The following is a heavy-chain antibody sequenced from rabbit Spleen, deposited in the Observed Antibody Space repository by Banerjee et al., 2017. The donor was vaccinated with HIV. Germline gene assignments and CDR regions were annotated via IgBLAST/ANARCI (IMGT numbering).Heavy chain of an antibody. CDR2: IVNGDGST. Sequence: QSLEESGGDLVKPGASLTLTCTASGFALSGYYMCWVRQAPGKGLEWIACIVNGDGSTYYASWVNGRFTISKTSSTTVTLQMTSLTVADTATYFCARDTGSSFSSYGMDLWGQGTLVTVS. CDR3: ARDTGSSFSSYGMDL. J-gene: IGHJ6*01. CDR1: GFALSGYY. D-gene: IGHD8-1*01. V-gene: IGHV1S40*01.